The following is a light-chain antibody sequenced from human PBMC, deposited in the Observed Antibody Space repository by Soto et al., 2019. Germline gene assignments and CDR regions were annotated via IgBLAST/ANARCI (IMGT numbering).Light chain of an antibody. V-gene: IGLV1-44*01. CDR1: TSNIGSKT. J-gene: IGLJ3*02. Sequence: QSVLTQPPSASGTPGQSVTIFCSGSTSNIGSKTVTWYQQLPGTAPKLLIYSNNQRPSGVPDRFSGSKSGTSASLAISGLQSEDEADYYCAAWDDSLNGPVFGGGTKVTVL. CDR2: SNN. CDR3: AAWDDSLNGPV.